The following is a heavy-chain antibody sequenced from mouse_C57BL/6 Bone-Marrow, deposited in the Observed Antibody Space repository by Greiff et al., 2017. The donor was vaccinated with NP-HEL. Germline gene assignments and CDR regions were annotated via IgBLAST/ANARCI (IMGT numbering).Heavy chain of an antibody. V-gene: IGHV7-3*01. Sequence: EVQRVESGGGLVQPGGSLSLSCAASGFTFTDYYMSWVRQPPGKALEWLGFIRNKANGYTTEYSASVKGRFTISRDNSPSILYLHRNALRAEDSATYYCSRSPLCYNYGDPRYFDVWGTGTTVTVSS. J-gene: IGHJ1*03. CDR3: SRSPLCYNYGDPRYFDV. D-gene: IGHD2-4*01. CDR2: IRNKANGYTT. CDR1: GFTFTDYY.